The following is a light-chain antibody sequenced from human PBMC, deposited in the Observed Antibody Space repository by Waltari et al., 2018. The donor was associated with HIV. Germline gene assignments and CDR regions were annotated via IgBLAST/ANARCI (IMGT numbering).Light chain of an antibody. J-gene: IGKJ1*01. Sequence: EIVMTQSPATLSVSPGGRATLSCRATQSIARNLAWYQQKPGQAPRLLIYGASTRATGIPAWFSGSGSWTEFTLTISNLQSEDFAVYYCQQYNNWPPWTFGQGTKVEI. CDR3: QQYNNWPPWT. CDR1: QSIARN. V-gene: IGKV3-15*01. CDR2: GAS.